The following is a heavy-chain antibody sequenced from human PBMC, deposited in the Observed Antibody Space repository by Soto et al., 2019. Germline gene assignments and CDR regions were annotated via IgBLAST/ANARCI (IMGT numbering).Heavy chain of an antibody. CDR1: GGSISSGDYY. V-gene: IGHV4-30-4*01. D-gene: IGHD2-15*01. J-gene: IGHJ1*01. Sequence: SEILSLTCTVSGGSISSGDYYWSWIRQPPGKGLEWIGYIYYSGSTYYNPSLKSRVTISVDTSKNQFSLKLSSVTAADTAVYYCARRPQDCSGGRCYLYFHHWGQGTLVTVSS. CDR2: IYYSGST. CDR3: ARRPQDCSGGRCYLYFHH.